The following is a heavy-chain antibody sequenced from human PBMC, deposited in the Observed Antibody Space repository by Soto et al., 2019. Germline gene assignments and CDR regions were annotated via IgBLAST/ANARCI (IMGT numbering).Heavy chain of an antibody. D-gene: IGHD5-12*01. CDR3: ARAGREVPTIDSYYYGLDV. V-gene: IGHV3-11*01. CDR1: GFTFSDYY. Sequence: QVQLVESGGGLVKPGGSLRLSCAASGFTFSDYYMSWVRQAPGKGLEWVSSISSSGSTIYYADSVKGRFTISRDNAKNSLYLQMNSLRAEDTAVYYCARAGREVPTIDSYYYGLDVWGQGTTVTVSS. J-gene: IGHJ6*02. CDR2: ISSSGSTI.